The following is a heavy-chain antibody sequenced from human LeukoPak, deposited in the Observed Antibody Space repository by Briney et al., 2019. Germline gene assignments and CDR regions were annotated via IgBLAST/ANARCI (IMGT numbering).Heavy chain of an antibody. Sequence: GGSLRLSCAASGFTFSDYYMSWIRQAPGKGLEWVSYISSSGSTIYYADSVKGRFTISRDNSKNTLFLQMDSLRVDDTAVYYCVRDNAAADGALDYWGQGSLVTVSS. V-gene: IGHV3-11*01. CDR2: ISSSGSTI. J-gene: IGHJ4*02. D-gene: IGHD5-24*01. CDR1: GFTFSDYY. CDR3: VRDNAAADGALDY.